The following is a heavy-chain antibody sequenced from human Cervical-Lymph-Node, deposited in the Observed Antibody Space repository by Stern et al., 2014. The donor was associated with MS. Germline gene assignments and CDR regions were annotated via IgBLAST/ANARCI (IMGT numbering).Heavy chain of an antibody. CDR2: VIPIFGTA. CDR1: GGTFRSYA. J-gene: IGHJ6*02. V-gene: IGHV1-69*01. Sequence: QEQLVQSGAEVKKPGSSVKVSCKASGGTFRSYAISWVRQAPGQGIEWVGGVIPIFGTANDAQKFQGRVTITADESTSTAYMELSSLRSEDTAVYYCARGELKEGLVRGMDVWGQGTTVTVSS. D-gene: IGHD1-26*01. CDR3: ARGELKEGLVRGMDV.